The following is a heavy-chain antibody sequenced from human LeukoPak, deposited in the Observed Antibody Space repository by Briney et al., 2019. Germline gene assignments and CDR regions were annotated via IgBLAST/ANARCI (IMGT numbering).Heavy chain of an antibody. CDR3: ARRLEIATAMDY. J-gene: IGHJ4*02. D-gene: IGHD2-2*01. Sequence: PSETLSLTCAVSGDSISNDNYWSWVRQPPGKGLEWIGTIYYSGTTYYSPSLKSRVTMSVDMSKSQFSLNVSSVTAADTAVYYCARRLEIATAMDYWGQGILVTVSS. CDR1: GDSISNDNY. CDR2: IYYSGTT. V-gene: IGHV4-39*01.